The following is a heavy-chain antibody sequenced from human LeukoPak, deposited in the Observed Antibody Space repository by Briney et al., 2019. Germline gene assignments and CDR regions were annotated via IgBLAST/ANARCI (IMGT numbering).Heavy chain of an antibody. CDR1: GGSFSGYY. D-gene: IGHD3-10*01. Sequence: SETLSLTCAVYGGSFSGYYWSWIRQPPGKGLEWIGEINHSGSTNYNPSLKSRVTISVDTSKNQFSLKLSSVTAADTAVYYCARAYGLFDYWGQGTLVTVSS. V-gene: IGHV4-34*01. CDR2: INHSGST. CDR3: ARAYGLFDY. J-gene: IGHJ4*02.